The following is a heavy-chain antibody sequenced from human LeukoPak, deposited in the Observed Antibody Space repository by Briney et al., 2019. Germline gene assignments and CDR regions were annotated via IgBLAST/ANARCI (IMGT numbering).Heavy chain of an antibody. CDR2: INSDGSST. Sequence: GGSLRLSCAASGFTFSSYWMHWVRQAPGKGLVWVSRINSDGSSTSYADSVKGRFTISGDNAKNTLYLQMNSLRAEDTAVYYCARVGIAAAGSDWGQGTLVTVSS. D-gene: IGHD6-13*01. CDR1: GFTFSSYW. CDR3: ARVGIAAAGSD. V-gene: IGHV3-74*01. J-gene: IGHJ4*02.